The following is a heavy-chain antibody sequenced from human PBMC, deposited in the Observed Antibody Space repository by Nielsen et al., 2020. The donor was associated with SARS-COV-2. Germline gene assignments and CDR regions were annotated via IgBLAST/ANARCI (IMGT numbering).Heavy chain of an antibody. J-gene: IGHJ3*02. Sequence: GESLKISCAASGFTFSGYEMNWVRQAPGKGLEWVSYISGSGSSIYYADSVKGRFTISRDNAENSLSLQMNSLRAEDTAVYYCARESVTGTDAFDIWGQGTVVTVSS. CDR1: GFTFSGYE. V-gene: IGHV3-48*03. D-gene: IGHD6-19*01. CDR2: ISGSGSSI. CDR3: ARESVTGTDAFDI.